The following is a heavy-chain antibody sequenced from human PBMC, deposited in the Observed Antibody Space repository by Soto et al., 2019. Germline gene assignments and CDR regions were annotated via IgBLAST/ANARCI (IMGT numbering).Heavy chain of an antibody. CDR1: GFTFNTHW. CDR3: ARGGAMGVDY. V-gene: IGHV3-74*01. CDR2: IYFDGITT. J-gene: IGHJ4*02. D-gene: IGHD1-26*01. Sequence: SGGSLRLSCTASGFTFNTHWMHWVRQAPGKGLVWVSRIYFDGITTNYADSVEGRLTVSRDNAKNTVYLHVNTLRDEDTAVYYCARGGAMGVDYWGQGTLVTVSS.